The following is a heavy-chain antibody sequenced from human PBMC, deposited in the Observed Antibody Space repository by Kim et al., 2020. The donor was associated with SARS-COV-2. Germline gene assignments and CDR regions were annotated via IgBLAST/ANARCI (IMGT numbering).Heavy chain of an antibody. CDR1: GFTFDDYA. D-gene: IGHD5-18*01. CDR3: AKAHKSYGSKGRGPNWFDP. V-gene: IGHV3-9*01. CDR2: ISWNSGSI. Sequence: GGSLRLSCAASGFTFDDYAMHWVRQAPGKGLEWVSGISWNSGSIGYADSVKGRFTISRDNAKNSLYLQMNSLRAEDTALYYCAKAHKSYGSKGRGPNWFDPWGQGTLVTVSS. J-gene: IGHJ5*02.